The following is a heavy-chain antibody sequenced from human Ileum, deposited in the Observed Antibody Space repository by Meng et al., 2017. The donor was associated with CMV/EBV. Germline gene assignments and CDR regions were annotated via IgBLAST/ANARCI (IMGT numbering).Heavy chain of an antibody. J-gene: IGHJ4*02. CDR2: IRYDGSNK. V-gene: IGHV3-30*02. D-gene: IGHD3-3*01. CDR1: GFTFSSYG. CDR3: AKGDFWSAHED. Sequence: GESLKISCAASGFTFSSYGMHWVRQAPGKGLEWVAFIRYDGSNKYYADSVKGRFTNSSDNSKNTLYLKMNSLRAEDTAVYYCAKGDFWSAHEDWGQGTRVTVSS.